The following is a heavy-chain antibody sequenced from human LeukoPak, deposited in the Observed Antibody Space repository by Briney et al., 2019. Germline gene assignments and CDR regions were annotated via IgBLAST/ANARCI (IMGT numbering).Heavy chain of an antibody. J-gene: IGHJ4*02. CDR2: IKEDGSED. V-gene: IGHV3-7*01. Sequence: PGGSLRLSCAASGFTFSRAWMSWLRQAPGKGLEWVANIKEDGSEDYYADSVKGRFAISKDNAMNSLYLQMNSLRAEDTAMYYCARDADGYEDWGQGTLVTVSS. D-gene: IGHD5-18*01. CDR3: ARDADGYED. CDR1: GFTFSRAW.